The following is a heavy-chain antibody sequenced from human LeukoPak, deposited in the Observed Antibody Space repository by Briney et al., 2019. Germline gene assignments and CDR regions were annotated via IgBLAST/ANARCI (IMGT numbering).Heavy chain of an antibody. CDR1: GYTFTGYY. J-gene: IGHJ4*02. V-gene: IGHV1-2*02. D-gene: IGHD3-10*01. CDR2: INPNSGGT. CDR3: ARDLTRLGRFFDY. Sequence: ASVKVSCKASGYTFTGYYMHWVRQAPGQGLEWMGWINPNSGGTNYGQKFQGRVTMTRDTSINTAHMELSRLRFDDTAVYYCARDLTRLGRFFDYWGQGTLVTVSS.